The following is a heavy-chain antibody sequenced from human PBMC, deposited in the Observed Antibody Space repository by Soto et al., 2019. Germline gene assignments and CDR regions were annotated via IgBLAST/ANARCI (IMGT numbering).Heavy chain of an antibody. Sequence: TLSVKCTVSGGSISSSGYYWSWLRQSPGRGLEWIGSIYYNGDTYFYPSLKSRVTISVDTSKNQFSLKLTSVTAADTALYFCARGGKYYQQETYFFDYWGQGSLVTVSS. J-gene: IGHJ4*01. V-gene: IGHV4-39*01. CDR3: ARGGKYYQQETYFFDY. CDR1: GGSISSSGYY. D-gene: IGHD3-16*01. CDR2: IYYNGDT.